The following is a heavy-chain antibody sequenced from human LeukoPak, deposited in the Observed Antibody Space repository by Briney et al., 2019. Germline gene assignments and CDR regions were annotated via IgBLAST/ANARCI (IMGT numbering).Heavy chain of an antibody. CDR2: IYYSGST. CDR3: ARRRIDYGDLLYFDY. D-gene: IGHD4-17*01. CDR1: GGSIGSSTYS. J-gene: IGHJ4*02. V-gene: IGHV4-39*01. Sequence: SETLSLTCTVSGGSIGSSTYSWGWIRQPPGKGLEWIGSIYYSGSTYYSPSLKSRVTISVDTSKNQFSLKLSSVTAADTAVYYCARRRIDYGDLLYFDYWGQGTLVTVSS.